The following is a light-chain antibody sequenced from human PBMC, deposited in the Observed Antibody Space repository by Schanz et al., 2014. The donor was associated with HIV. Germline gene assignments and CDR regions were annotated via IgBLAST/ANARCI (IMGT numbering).Light chain of an antibody. CDR1: QSVSSY. Sequence: EIVLTQSPATLSLSPGERATLSCRASQSVSSYLAWYQQKPGQAPRLLIYDASNRATGIPARFSGSGSGTDFTLTISSLEPEDFAVYYCQHYDNSFRVTFGQGTILEIK. CDR3: QHYDNSFRVT. CDR2: DAS. J-gene: IGKJ2*01. V-gene: IGKV3-11*01.